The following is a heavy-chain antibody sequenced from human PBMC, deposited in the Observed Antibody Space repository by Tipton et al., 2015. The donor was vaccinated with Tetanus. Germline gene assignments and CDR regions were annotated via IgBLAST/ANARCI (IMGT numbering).Heavy chain of an antibody. CDR2: ISSSSIYI. Sequence: SLRLSCAASGFTFRSYSMNWVRQASGKGLEWVSSISSSSIYIYTADSVKGRFTISRDNAKSSLYLQMNSLRAEDTAVYYCAKTIVVVTAESAFDIWGQGTMVTVSS. CDR1: GFTFRSYS. J-gene: IGHJ3*02. D-gene: IGHD2-21*02. CDR3: AKTIVVVTAESAFDI. V-gene: IGHV3-21*04.